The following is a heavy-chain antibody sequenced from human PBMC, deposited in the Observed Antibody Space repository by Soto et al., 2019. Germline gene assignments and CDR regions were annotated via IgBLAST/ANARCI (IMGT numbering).Heavy chain of an antibody. J-gene: IGHJ4*02. D-gene: IGHD3-9*01. CDR1: GGSFSGYY. V-gene: IGHV4-34*01. CDR3: ARGLRLRYFDI. Sequence: PSETLSLTCAVYGGSFSGYYWSWIRQPPGKGLEWIGEINHSGSTNYNPSLKSRVTISVDTSKNQFSLKLSSVTAADTAVYYCARGLRLRYFDIWGQGTLVTLSS. CDR2: INHSGST.